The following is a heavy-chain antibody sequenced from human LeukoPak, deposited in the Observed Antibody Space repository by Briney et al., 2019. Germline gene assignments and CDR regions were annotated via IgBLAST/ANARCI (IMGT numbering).Heavy chain of an antibody. D-gene: IGHD3-22*01. J-gene: IGHJ3*02. CDR3: ARGYYDSSGYYPPRDAFDI. CDR2: IYYSGST. V-gene: IGHV4-30-4*01. CDR1: GGSISSGDYY. Sequence: SETLSLTCTVSGGSISSGDYYWSWIRQPPGKGLEWIGYIYYSGSTYYNPSLKSRVTISVDTSKNQFSLKLSSVTAADTAVYYCARGYYDSSGYYPPRDAFDIWGQGTMVTVSS.